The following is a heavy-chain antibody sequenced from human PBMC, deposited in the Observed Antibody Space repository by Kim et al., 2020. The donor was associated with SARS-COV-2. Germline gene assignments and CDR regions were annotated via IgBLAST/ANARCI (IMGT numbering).Heavy chain of an antibody. Sequence: GGSLRLSCAASGFTFGDYAMHWVRQAPGKGLEWVSGISWNSGSIGYADSVKGRFTISRDNAKNSLYLQMNSLRAEDTALYYCAKEGRSSGWYWGYGMDVWGQGTTVTVSS. CDR1: GFTFGDYA. D-gene: IGHD6-19*01. J-gene: IGHJ6*02. CDR3: AKEGRSSGWYWGYGMDV. CDR2: ISWNSGSI. V-gene: IGHV3-9*01.